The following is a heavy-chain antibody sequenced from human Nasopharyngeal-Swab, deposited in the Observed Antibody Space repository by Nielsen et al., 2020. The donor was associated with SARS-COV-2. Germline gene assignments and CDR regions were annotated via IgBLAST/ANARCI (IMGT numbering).Heavy chain of an antibody. CDR3: ARYPSSSWSSYGMDV. V-gene: IGHV4-31*02. CDR2: IYYTGST. Sequence: WMRQPPGKGLEWIGYIYYTGSTYCNPSLKSRVTISVDTSKNQFSLKLTSVTAADTAVYYCARYPSSSWSSYGMDVWGQGTTVTVSS. J-gene: IGHJ6*02. D-gene: IGHD6-13*01.